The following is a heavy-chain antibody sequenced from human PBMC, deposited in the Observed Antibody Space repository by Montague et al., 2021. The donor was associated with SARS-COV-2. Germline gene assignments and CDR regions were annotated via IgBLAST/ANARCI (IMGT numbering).Heavy chain of an antibody. V-gene: IGHV6-1*01. Sequence: YAISGDSVSSNSAAWNWIRQSPSRGLEWLGRTYYRSKWYYEYAVSLKSRITINPGTSRNQFSLQVKSMTPEDTAVYYCALAVAGRGGYDYWGQGTLVTVSS. CDR1: GDSVSSNSAA. CDR3: ALAVAGRGGYDY. D-gene: IGHD6-19*01. CDR2: TYYRSKWYY. J-gene: IGHJ4*02.